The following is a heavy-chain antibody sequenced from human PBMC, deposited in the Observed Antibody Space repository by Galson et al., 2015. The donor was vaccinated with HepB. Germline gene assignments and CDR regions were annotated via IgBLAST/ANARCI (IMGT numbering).Heavy chain of an antibody. V-gene: IGHV3-66*01. Sequence: SLRLSCAASGLTVRTNYVHWVRQAPGKGLEWVSVIYSGGGTYYADPVKGSFTISSNLSKNTVYLQMNSLTGADTAVYYCSSYNRWGQGTLVTVSS. CDR1: GLTVRTNY. CDR3: SSYNR. CDR2: IYSGGGT. J-gene: IGHJ1*01. D-gene: IGHD1-14*01.